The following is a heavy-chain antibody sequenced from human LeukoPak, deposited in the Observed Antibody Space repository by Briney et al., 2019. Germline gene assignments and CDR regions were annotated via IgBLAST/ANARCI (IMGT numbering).Heavy chain of an antibody. CDR2: IYYSGST. CDR1: GGSMRNYY. D-gene: IGHD6-13*01. J-gene: IGHJ4*02. V-gene: IGHV4-59*08. CDR3: ARLPGAASGTSLFDY. Sequence: SETLSLTCTVSGGSMRNYYWIWIRQPPVKGLEWIGYIYYSGSTNYNPSLKSRVTMSVDRSKNQFSLKLSSVTAADTALYYCARLPGAASGTSLFDYWGQGVLVTVSS.